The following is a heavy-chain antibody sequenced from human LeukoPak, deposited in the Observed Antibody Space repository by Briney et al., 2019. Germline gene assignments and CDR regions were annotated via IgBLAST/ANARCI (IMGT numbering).Heavy chain of an antibody. CDR1: GYTFTSTY. V-gene: IGHV1-46*01. D-gene: IGHD6-19*01. J-gene: IGHJ4*02. CDR2: INPSGGAT. CDR3: ARDGAVAGVWFDY. Sequence: ASVRVSCKTSGYTFTSTYINWVRQAPGEGLEWMGVINPSGGATTYEQKFQGRVLMTGDSSTSTAYLVLNSLTSEDTAVYYCARDGAVAGVWFDYWGQGTLVSVSS.